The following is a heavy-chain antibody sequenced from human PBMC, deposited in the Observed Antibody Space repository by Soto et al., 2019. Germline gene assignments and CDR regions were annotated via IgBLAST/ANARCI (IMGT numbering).Heavy chain of an antibody. CDR3: ASTDYYDSSGYLDNWFDP. Sequence: QVQLVQSGAEVKKPGSSVKVSCKASGGTFSSYAISWVRQAPGQGLEWMGGIIPIFGTANYAQKFQGRVTITADESTSTAYMELSSLRSEDMAVYYCASTDYYDSSGYLDNWFDPWGQGTLVTVSS. V-gene: IGHV1-69*01. J-gene: IGHJ5*02. CDR1: GGTFSSYA. CDR2: IIPIFGTA. D-gene: IGHD3-22*01.